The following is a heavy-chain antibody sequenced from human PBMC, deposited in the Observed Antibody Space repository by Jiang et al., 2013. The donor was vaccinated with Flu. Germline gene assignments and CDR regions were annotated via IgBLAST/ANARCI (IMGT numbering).Heavy chain of an antibody. V-gene: IGHV1-46*01. CDR1: GYSFTNYE. CDR2: IXPFGGST. CDR3: ARIRSCGGDCYYFDY. D-gene: IGHD2-21*02. Sequence: AEVKKPGASVKVSCKTSGYSFTNYEVHWVRQAPGQGLEWMALIXPFGGSTDFAQRYQGRVTVTRDTATTTVYMQLSSLTSEDTAVYYCARIRSCGGDCYYFDYWGQGTLVTVSS. J-gene: IGHJ4*02.